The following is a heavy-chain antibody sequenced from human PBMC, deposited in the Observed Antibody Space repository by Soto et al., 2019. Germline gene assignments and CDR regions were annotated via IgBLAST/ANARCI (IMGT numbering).Heavy chain of an antibody. Sequence: ASVKVSCKASGYTFISYGIRWVRQAPGQGLEWMGWISAYNGDTNYAQKLQGRVTMTTDTSTSTAYMELRSLRSDDTAVYYCARHQCSSSSCYTFFFDYWGQGTLVTVSS. CDR1: GYTFISYG. CDR3: ARHQCSSSSCYTFFFDY. CDR2: ISAYNGDT. D-gene: IGHD2-2*02. J-gene: IGHJ4*02. V-gene: IGHV1-18*04.